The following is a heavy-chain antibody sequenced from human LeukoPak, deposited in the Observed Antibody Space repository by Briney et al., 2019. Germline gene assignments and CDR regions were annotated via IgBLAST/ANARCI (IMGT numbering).Heavy chain of an antibody. CDR3: AGDNWNDARFDP. CDR1: GYTFTCYD. D-gene: IGHD1-20*01. Sequence: ASVKDSCKASGYTFTCYDINWVRQATGQGLEWMGWMNPNSGNTGYAQKFQGRVTMTRNTSISTAYMELSSLRSEDTAVYYCAGDNWNDARFDPWGQGTLVTVSS. V-gene: IGHV1-8*01. J-gene: IGHJ5*02. CDR2: MNPNSGNT.